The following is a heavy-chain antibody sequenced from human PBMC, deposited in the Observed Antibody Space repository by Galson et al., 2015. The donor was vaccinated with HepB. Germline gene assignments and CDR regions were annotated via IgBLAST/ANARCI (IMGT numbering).Heavy chain of an antibody. D-gene: IGHD6-13*01. V-gene: IGHV1-2*02. CDR1: GYTFTGYY. J-gene: IGHJ3*02. CDR3: ASRESSSWSDAFDI. CDR2: IDPNSGGT. Sequence: SVKVSCKASGYTFTGYYMHWVRQAPGQGLEWMGWIDPNSGGTNYAQKFQGRVTMTRDTSISTAYMELSRLRSDDTAVYFCASRESSSWSDAFDIWGQGTMVTVSS.